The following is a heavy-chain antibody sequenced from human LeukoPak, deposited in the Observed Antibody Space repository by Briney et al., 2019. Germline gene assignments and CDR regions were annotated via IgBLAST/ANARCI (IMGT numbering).Heavy chain of an antibody. Sequence: ASVKVSCKASGYSLTGYYMHWVRQAPGQGLEWMGWLNPNSGGTDYAQKFQGRVTMTRDTSISTAYMELSRLRSDDTAVYFCAGKRGGEGGVYFDYWGQGTLVTVSS. D-gene: IGHD3-16*01. J-gene: IGHJ4*02. CDR3: AGKRGGEGGVYFDY. V-gene: IGHV1-2*02. CDR1: GYSLTGYY. CDR2: LNPNSGGT.